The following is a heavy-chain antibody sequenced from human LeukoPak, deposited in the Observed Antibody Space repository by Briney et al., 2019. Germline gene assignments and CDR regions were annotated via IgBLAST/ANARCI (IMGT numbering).Heavy chain of an antibody. Sequence: GGSLRLTCAASGFTFSNYWMSWVRQAPGKGLEWVGNIQEDGSENYYVDSVKGRFTISRDNSMNSLFLLMNSLRAEDTAVYYCARVSYGDRYWGQGTLVTVSS. V-gene: IGHV3-7*01. CDR2: IQEDGSEN. D-gene: IGHD4-17*01. CDR1: GFTFSNYW. J-gene: IGHJ4*02. CDR3: ARVSYGDRY.